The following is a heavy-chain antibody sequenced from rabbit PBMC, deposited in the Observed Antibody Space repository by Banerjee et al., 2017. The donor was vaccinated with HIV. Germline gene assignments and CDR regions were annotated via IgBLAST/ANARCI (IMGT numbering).Heavy chain of an antibody. CDR1: GFTISSSYV. V-gene: IGHV1S45*01. CDR3: ARGYTGYGYAINL. CDR2: IYIGGSGST. Sequence: LEESGGGLVQPEGSLTLTCTASGFTISSSYVMCWVRQAPGKGLEWIACIYIGGSGSTYYATWAKGRFTISGTSSTTVTLQMTSLTAADTATYFCARGYTGYGYAINLWGQGTLVT. D-gene: IGHD6-1*01. J-gene: IGHJ4*01.